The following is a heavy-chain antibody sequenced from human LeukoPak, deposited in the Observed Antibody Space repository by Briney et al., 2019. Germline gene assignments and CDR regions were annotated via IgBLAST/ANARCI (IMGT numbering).Heavy chain of an antibody. CDR1: GFTFSSYS. D-gene: IGHD3-10*01. J-gene: IGHJ4*02. CDR3: ARVSWFGELLDNDY. V-gene: IGHV3-21*01. Sequence: GGSLRLSCAASGFTFSSYSMNWVRQAPGKGLEWVSSISTSSSYIYYADSVKGRFTISRDNAKNSLYLQINSLRAEDTAVYYCARVSWFGELLDNDYWGQGTLVTVSS. CDR2: ISTSSSYI.